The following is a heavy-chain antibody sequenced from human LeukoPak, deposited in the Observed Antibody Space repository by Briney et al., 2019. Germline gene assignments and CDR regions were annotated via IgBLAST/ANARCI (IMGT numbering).Heavy chain of an antibody. V-gene: IGHV3-7*05. D-gene: IGHD6-13*01. CDR1: GFTFSSYW. J-gene: IGHJ6*02. Sequence: GGSLRLSCIASGFTFSSYWMSWVRRTPEKGLQWVANIKQDESEKVYVDSVKGRFTISRDNAKSSLYLQMNSLRAEDTAVYYCARDPYSSSWSYGMDVWGQGTTVTVSS. CDR2: IKQDESEK. CDR3: ARDPYSSSWSYGMDV.